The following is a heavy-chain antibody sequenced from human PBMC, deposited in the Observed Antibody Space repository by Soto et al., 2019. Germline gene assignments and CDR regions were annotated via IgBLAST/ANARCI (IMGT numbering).Heavy chain of an antibody. CDR3: AGGSGWISDT. V-gene: IGHV3-7*05. CDR2: IKDDGGDE. D-gene: IGHD6-19*01. CDR1: GFTFSPYW. J-gene: IGHJ5*02. Sequence: EVQLVESGGGLVQPGGSLRLSCAASGFTFSPYWMSWVRQAPGKGLEWVAIIKDDGGDELYLEAVRGRFIISRDNAKKSLYLAMDSLRVEDTAVYYCAGGSGWISDTWGQGTLVTVSS.